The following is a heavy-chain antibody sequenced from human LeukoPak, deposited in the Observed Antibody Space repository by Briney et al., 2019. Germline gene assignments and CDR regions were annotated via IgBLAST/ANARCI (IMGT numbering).Heavy chain of an antibody. J-gene: IGHJ3*02. V-gene: IGHV4-31*03. CDR3: ARDTVTAIGYAFDI. CDR1: GGSISSGGYY. D-gene: IGHD2-21*02. Sequence: SQTLFLTCTVSGGSISSGGYYWSWIRQHPGKGLEWIGYIYYSGSTYYNPSLKSRVTISVDTSKNQFSLKLSSVTAADTAVYYCARDTVTAIGYAFDIWGQGTMVTVSS. CDR2: IYYSGST.